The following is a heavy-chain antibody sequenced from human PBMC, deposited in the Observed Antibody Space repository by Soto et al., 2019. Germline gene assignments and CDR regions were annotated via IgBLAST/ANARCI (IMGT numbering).Heavy chain of an antibody. V-gene: IGHV1-69*01. Sequence: QVQLVQSGAEVKKPGSSVKVSCKASGGAFCSYAINWVRQAPGQGLEGMGGIIPMIDTTNYAQRFQGRVTVTADESTSTVYLELTRLRSEDTAMYYCTRHRGYSSGYWGQDFWGQGTLVTVSS. CDR2: IIPMIDTT. D-gene: IGHD5-12*01. CDR3: TRHRGYSSGYWGQDF. J-gene: IGHJ4*02. CDR1: GGAFCSYA.